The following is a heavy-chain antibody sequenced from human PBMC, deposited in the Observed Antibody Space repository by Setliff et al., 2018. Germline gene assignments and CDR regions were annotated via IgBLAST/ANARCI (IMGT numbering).Heavy chain of an antibody. J-gene: IGHJ4*02. CDR2: IGAYNGNT. Sequence: GASVKVSCKASGYTFTNYGVTWVRQAPGQGLEWMGWIGAYNGNTYNAQKFQGRVTITADESTSTAYMELSSLRSEDTAVYYCARVWDSSGYLPLDYWGQGTLVTVSS. V-gene: IGHV1-18*01. CDR3: ARVWDSSGYLPLDY. D-gene: IGHD3-22*01. CDR1: GYTFTNYG.